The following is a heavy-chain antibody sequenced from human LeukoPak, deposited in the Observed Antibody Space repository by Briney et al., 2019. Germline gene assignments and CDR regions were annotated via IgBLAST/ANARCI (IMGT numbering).Heavy chain of an antibody. D-gene: IGHD6-13*01. Sequence: KPSETLSLICTVSVVSITDTSYFWGWIRQPPGKGLEWIGSIYYRGNTYYSPSLKSRVTLFVDTSKNQFSLKLSSVTAADTANCARRKVAAEIDYWGQGTLVTVSS. CDR2: IYYRGNT. CDR3: ARRKVAAEIDY. V-gene: IGHV4-39*01. J-gene: IGHJ4*02. CDR1: VVSITDTSYF.